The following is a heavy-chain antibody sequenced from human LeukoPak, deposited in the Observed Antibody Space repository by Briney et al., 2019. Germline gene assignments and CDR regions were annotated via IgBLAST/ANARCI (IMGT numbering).Heavy chain of an antibody. Sequence: GGSLRLSCAASGFTFSSYAMSWVRQAPGKGLEWVSAISGSGGSTYYADSVKGRSTISRDNSKNTLYLQMNSLRAEDTAVYYCAKDLVYGDFDGGALNWGQGTLVTVSS. CDR2: ISGSGGST. V-gene: IGHV3-23*01. D-gene: IGHD4-17*01. CDR3: AKDLVYGDFDGGALN. J-gene: IGHJ4*02. CDR1: GFTFSSYA.